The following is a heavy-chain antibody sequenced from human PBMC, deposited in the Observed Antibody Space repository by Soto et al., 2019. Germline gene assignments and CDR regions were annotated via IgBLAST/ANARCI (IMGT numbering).Heavy chain of an antibody. CDR1: GFTFSNAW. CDR2: IKSKSDGETT. CDR3: TTGLTYYYDSSGYYWAGGMDV. V-gene: IGHV3-15*01. J-gene: IGHJ6*02. Sequence: EVQLVESGGGLVKPGGSLRPSCAASGFTFSNAWMNWVRQAPGKGLEWVGRIKSKSDGETTDYAAPVKGRFTISRDDSKNTLYLQMNSLKTEDTAVYYCTTGLTYYYDSSGYYWAGGMDVWGQGITVTVSS. D-gene: IGHD3-22*01.